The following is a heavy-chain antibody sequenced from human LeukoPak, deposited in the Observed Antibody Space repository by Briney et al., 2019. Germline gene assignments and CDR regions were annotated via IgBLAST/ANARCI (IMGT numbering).Heavy chain of an antibody. CDR2: IISSSSYI. V-gene: IGHV3-21*01. CDR3: ARDIYDFWSGYYTN. CDR1: GFTFSSYS. Sequence: GGSLRLSCAASGFTFSSYSMNWVRQAPGKGLEWVSSIISSSSYIYYADSVKGRFTISRDNAKNSLYLQMNSLRAEDTAVYYCARDIYDFWSGYYTNWGQGTLVTVSS. J-gene: IGHJ4*02. D-gene: IGHD3-3*01.